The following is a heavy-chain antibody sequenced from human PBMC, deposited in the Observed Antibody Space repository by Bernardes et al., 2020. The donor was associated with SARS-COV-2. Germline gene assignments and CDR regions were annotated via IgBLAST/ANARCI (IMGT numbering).Heavy chain of an antibody. Sequence: SVKVSCKASGYTFTSYGISWVRQAPGQGLEWMGWISAYNGNTNYAQKLQGRVTMTTDTSTSTAYMELRSLRSDDTAVYYCARDWGGKRSGGRAGQTHDTQNFDYWGQGTLVTVSS. CDR3: ARDWGGKRSGGRAGQTHDTQNFDY. V-gene: IGHV1-18*01. D-gene: IGHD2-15*01. CDR2: ISAYNGNT. CDR1: GYTFTSYG. J-gene: IGHJ4*02.